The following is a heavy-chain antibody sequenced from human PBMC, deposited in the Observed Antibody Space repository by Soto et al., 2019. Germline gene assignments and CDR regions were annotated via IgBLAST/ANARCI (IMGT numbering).Heavy chain of an antibody. CDR1: GFTFSSYA. CDR3: NSGSYYRGIDY. D-gene: IGHD1-26*01. J-gene: IGHJ4*02. V-gene: IGHV3-30-3*01. Sequence: VGSLRLSCAASGFTFSSYAMHWVRQAPGKGLEWVAVISYDGSNKYYADSVKGRFTISRDNSKNTLYLQMNSLRAEDTAVYYCNSGSYYRGIDYGGQETLFTFP. CDR2: ISYDGSNK.